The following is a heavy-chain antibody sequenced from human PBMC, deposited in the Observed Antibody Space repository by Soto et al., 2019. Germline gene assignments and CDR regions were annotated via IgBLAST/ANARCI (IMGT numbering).Heavy chain of an antibody. D-gene: IGHD6-19*01. J-gene: IGHJ3*02. CDR1: GYSFTSYW. Sequence: PGESLKISCKGSGYSFTSYWIGWVRQMPGKGLEWMGIIYPGDSDTRYSPSFQGQVTISADKSISTAYLQWSSLKASDTAMYYCARLGLEYSSGWCAFDIWGQGTMVTVS. CDR3: ARLGLEYSSGWCAFDI. V-gene: IGHV5-51*01. CDR2: IYPGDSDT.